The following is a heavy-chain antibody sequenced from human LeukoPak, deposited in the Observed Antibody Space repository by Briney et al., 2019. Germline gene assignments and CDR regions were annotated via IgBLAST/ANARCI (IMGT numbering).Heavy chain of an antibody. D-gene: IGHD5-12*01. CDR1: GFSFNNYA. CDR3: AKGAYDYIEIAYFDY. V-gene: IGHV3-23*01. J-gene: IGHJ4*02. CDR2: IIGSSGST. Sequence: HPGGSLRLSCVASGFSFNNYAMNWVRQAPGKGLEWVSLIIGSSGSTFYADSVKGRFTISRDKSKNTLYLQMNSLRAEYTAVYYCAKGAYDYIEIAYFDYWGQGSLVTVSS.